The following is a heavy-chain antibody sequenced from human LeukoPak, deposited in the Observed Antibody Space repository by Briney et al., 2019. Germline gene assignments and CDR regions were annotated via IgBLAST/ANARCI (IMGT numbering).Heavy chain of an antibody. Sequence: SETLSLTCIVSGDSISNYYWSWIRQPAGKGLEWIGRIYTSGSTNYNPSLKSRVTMSVDTSKNQFSLKLTSVTAADTAVYYSAREAAAGTFYFDYWGQGTLVTVSS. CDR2: IYTSGST. J-gene: IGHJ4*02. V-gene: IGHV4-4*07. CDR3: AREAAAGTFYFDY. CDR1: GDSISNYY. D-gene: IGHD6-13*01.